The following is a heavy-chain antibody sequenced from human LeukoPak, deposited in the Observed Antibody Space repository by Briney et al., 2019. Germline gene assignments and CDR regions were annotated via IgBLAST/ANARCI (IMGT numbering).Heavy chain of an antibody. CDR2: IYTSGST. D-gene: IGHD6-19*01. V-gene: IGHV4-61*02. Sequence: SQTLSLTCTVSGGSISSGSYYWSWIRQPAGKGLEWIGRIYTSGSTNYNSSLKSRVTISVDTSKNQFSLKLSSVTAADTAVYYCARDGSSGWYYFDYWGQGTLVTVSS. CDR3: ARDGSSGWYYFDY. J-gene: IGHJ4*02. CDR1: GGSISSGSYY.